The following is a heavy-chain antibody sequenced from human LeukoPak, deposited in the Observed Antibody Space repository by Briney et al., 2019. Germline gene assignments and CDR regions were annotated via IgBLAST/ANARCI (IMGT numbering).Heavy chain of an antibody. CDR2: ISGGGETT. V-gene: IGHV3-23*01. J-gene: IGHJ4*02. CDR3: ARDYADYVGYFFFDY. D-gene: IGHD4-17*01. Sequence: GGSLRLSCAASGFTFNNYAMNWVRQAPGTGLEWVSSISGGGETTYYADSAKGRFTISRDNSQNTLYLQMNSLRAEDTAVYYCARDYADYVGYFFFDYWGQGTLVTVSS. CDR1: GFTFNNYA.